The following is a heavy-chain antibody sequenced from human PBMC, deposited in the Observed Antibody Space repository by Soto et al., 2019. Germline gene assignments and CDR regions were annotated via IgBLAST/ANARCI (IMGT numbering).Heavy chain of an antibody. V-gene: IGHV3-20*04. Sequence: EAQLVESVGGVVRPGGSLRLSCAASGFTFDDYGWSWVRQAPGKGLERVSGINWNGDTTSYADSVKSRFTISRDNDENSLLLQMHGLTAEDKAFYYCARDRHLRYYDDQAADLWGRCALVSVSS. CDR2: INWNGDTT. CDR3: ARDRHLRYYDDQAADL. J-gene: IGHJ2*01. D-gene: IGHD3-9*01. CDR1: GFTFDDYG.